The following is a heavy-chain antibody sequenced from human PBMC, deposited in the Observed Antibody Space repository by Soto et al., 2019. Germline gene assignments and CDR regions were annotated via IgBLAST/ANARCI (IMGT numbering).Heavy chain of an antibody. CDR3: ARAVDTARGDYFDY. CDR2: IYHSGST. Sequence: SETLSLTCAVSGGSISSGGYSWSWIRQPPGKGLEWIGYIYHSGSTYYKPSLKSRVTISVDRSKNQFSLKLSSVTAADTAVYYCARAVDTARGDYFDYWGQGTLVTVSS. CDR1: GGSISSGGYS. V-gene: IGHV4-30-2*01. D-gene: IGHD5-18*01. J-gene: IGHJ4*02.